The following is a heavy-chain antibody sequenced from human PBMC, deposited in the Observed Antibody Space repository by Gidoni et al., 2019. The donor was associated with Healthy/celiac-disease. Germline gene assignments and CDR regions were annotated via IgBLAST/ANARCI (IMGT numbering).Heavy chain of an antibody. CDR3: ARRRVVPAAIRFVWFDP. Sequence: QVQLVQSGAEVKKPGASVKVSCKASGYTFTGYYMHWVRQAPGQGLEWMGWIKPNSGGTNYAQKLQGRVTMTRDTSISTAYMELSRLRSDDTAVYYCARRRVVPAAIRFVWFDPWGQGTLVTVSS. CDR1: GYTFTGYY. V-gene: IGHV1-2*02. J-gene: IGHJ5*02. D-gene: IGHD2-2*01. CDR2: IKPNSGGT.